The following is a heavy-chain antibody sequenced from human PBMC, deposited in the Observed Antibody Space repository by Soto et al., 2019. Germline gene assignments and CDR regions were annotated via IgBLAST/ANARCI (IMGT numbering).Heavy chain of an antibody. D-gene: IGHD2-2*01. J-gene: IGHJ6*02. CDR2: IIPISGTA. V-gene: IGHV1-69*01. Sequence: QVQLVQSGAEVKKPGSSVKVSCKASGGTFSSYAISWVRQAPGQGLEWMGGIIPISGTANYAQKFQGRATITAEESTSTAYMERSSLRSEDTAVYYCARSQGSSTSLEIYYYYYYGMEVWGQGTTVTVSS. CDR1: GGTFSSYA. CDR3: ARSQGSSTSLEIYYYYYYGMEV.